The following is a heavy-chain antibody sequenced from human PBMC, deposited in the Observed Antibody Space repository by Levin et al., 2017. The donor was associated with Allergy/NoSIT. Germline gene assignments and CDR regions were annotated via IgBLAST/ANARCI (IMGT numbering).Heavy chain of an antibody. D-gene: IGHD4-17*01. CDR2: ISGSGAGT. Sequence: GGSLRLSCAASGFTLGSYAMNWVRQAPGKGLEWVSTISGSGAGTYYADSVKGRFTVSRDNSKNMLYLQMNSLRAEDTAVYYCAKDTVTSMFYYYGMDVWGQGTTVTIS. CDR1: GFTLGSYA. J-gene: IGHJ6*02. V-gene: IGHV3-23*01. CDR3: AKDTVTSMFYYYGMDV.